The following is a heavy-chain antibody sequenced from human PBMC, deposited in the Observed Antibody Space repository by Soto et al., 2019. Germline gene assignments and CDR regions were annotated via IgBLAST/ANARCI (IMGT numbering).Heavy chain of an antibody. Sequence: EVQLVESGGGLVQPGRSLRLSCAASGFTFDDYAMHWVRQAPGKGLEWVSGISWNSGSIGYADSVKGRFTISRDNAKNPLYVQMNSLRAEDTALYYCAKDMGQWLLDWGYFDLWGRGTLVTVSS. CDR1: GFTFDDYA. CDR2: ISWNSGSI. D-gene: IGHD6-19*01. CDR3: AKDMGQWLLDWGYFDL. V-gene: IGHV3-9*01. J-gene: IGHJ2*01.